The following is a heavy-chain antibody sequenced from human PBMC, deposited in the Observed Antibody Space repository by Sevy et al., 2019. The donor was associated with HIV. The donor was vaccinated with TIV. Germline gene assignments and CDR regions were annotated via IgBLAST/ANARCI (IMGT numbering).Heavy chain of an antibody. D-gene: IGHD3-22*01. V-gene: IGHV3-9*01. Sequence: GGSLRLSCVGSGFTFGDYVMHWVRQAPGKGLEWVSGMSWSGATIGYADSVKGRFTISRDDAKSSLYLEMNSLRPEDTALYFCAKDLRPDYYDSAGRYYYYAMDVWGQWTPVTVSS. CDR3: AKDLRPDYYDSAGRYYYYAMDV. J-gene: IGHJ6*02. CDR1: GFTFGDYV. CDR2: MSWSGATI.